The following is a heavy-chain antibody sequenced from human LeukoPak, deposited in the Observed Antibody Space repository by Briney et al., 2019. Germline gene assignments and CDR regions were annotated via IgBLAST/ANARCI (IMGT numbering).Heavy chain of an antibody. CDR2: IYYSGST. Sequence: PSETLSLTCTVSGGSISSSSYYWGWIRQPPGKGLEWIGSIYYSGSTYYNPSLKSRVTISVDTSKNQFSLRLSSVTAADTAVYYCARVATRYCSSTSRYVLDYWGQGTLVTVSS. V-gene: IGHV4-39*07. D-gene: IGHD2-2*01. CDR1: GGSISSSSYY. J-gene: IGHJ4*02. CDR3: ARVATRYCSSTSRYVLDY.